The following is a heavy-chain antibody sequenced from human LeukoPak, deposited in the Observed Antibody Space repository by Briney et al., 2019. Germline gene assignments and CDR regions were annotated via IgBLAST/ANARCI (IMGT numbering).Heavy chain of an antibody. CDR3: AKDNSNWAFDI. D-gene: IGHD2/OR15-2a*01. CDR2: IRYSGNNV. J-gene: IGHJ3*02. Sequence: GGSLRLSCAASGFTFSSYGMHWVRQAPGKGLEWVAFIRYSGNNVYYAASVKGRFTISRDNSQNTLYLQMNSLRADDTAVYYCAKDNSNWAFDIWGQGTLVTVSS. CDR1: GFTFSSYG. V-gene: IGHV3-30*02.